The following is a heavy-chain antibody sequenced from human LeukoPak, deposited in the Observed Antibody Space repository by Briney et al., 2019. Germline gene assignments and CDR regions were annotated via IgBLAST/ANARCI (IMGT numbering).Heavy chain of an antibody. J-gene: IGHJ5*02. CDR1: GGTFSSYA. V-gene: IGHV1-69*04. CDR2: IIPIFGIA. Sequence: ASVKVSCKASGGTFSSYAISWVRQAPGQGLEWMGRIIPIFGIANYAQKFQGRVTITADKSTNTAYMELSSLRSEDTAVYYCARDLDIVVVPAAYNWFDPWGQGTLVTVSS. CDR3: ARDLDIVVVPAAYNWFDP. D-gene: IGHD2-2*03.